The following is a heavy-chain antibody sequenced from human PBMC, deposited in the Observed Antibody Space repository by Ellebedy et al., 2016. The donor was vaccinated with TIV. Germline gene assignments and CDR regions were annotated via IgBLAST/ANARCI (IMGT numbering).Heavy chain of an antibody. D-gene: IGHD4-17*01. V-gene: IGHV3-21*01. CDR1: GFTFSSYS. CDR3: ARDFRNYGDYFDY. J-gene: IGHJ4*02. CDR2: ISSSSSYI. Sequence: GESLKISCAASGFTFSSYSMNWVRQAPGKGLEWVSSISSSSSYIYYADSVKGRFTISRDNAKNSLYLQMNSLRAEDTAVYYCARDFRNYGDYFDYWGQGTLVTVSS.